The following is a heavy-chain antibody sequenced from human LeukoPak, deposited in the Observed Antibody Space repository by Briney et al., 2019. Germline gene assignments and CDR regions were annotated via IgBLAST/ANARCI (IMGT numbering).Heavy chain of an antibody. Sequence: GGSPRLSCAASGFTFRNAWMTGVRQAPGKGLEWVGRIKSNPDGGTTDYAAPVKGRFTISRDDSKNTMYLQMNSLKTEDTAVYSCSTLAFDVHYWGQGIPVTVSS. J-gene: IGHJ4*02. CDR1: GFTFRNAW. CDR2: IKSNPDGGTT. CDR3: STLAFDVHY. V-gene: IGHV3-15*01. D-gene: IGHD2/OR15-2a*01.